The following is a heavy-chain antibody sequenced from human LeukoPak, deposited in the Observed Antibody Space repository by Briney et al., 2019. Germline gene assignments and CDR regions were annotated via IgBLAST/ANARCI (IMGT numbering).Heavy chain of an antibody. J-gene: IGHJ4*02. D-gene: IGHD1-26*01. CDR1: GGSISSHY. CDR3: ARGVAGSGSTPKY. CDR2: IYYSGST. Sequence: SETLSLTCTVSGGSISSHYWSWIRQPPGKGLEWIGYIYYSGSTNYNPSLKSRVTISEDSSKSQSSLKLTSVTAADTAVYYCARGVAGSGSTPKYWGQGTLVTVSS. V-gene: IGHV4-59*11.